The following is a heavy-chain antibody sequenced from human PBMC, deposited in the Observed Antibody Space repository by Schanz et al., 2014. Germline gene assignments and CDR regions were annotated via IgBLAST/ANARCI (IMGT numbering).Heavy chain of an antibody. J-gene: IGHJ4*02. Sequence: EVQLLESGGGLVQPGGSLRLSCAASGFTFSSYAMSWVRQAPGKGLEWVSAISGSGGSTYYADSVKGRFTISRDNSKDTLYLQMNSLRAQDTAVYYCAKDPSHGDYDYYFDYWGQGTLVTVSS. CDR2: ISGSGGST. CDR1: GFTFSSYA. D-gene: IGHD3-22*01. V-gene: IGHV3-23*01. CDR3: AKDPSHGDYDYYFDY.